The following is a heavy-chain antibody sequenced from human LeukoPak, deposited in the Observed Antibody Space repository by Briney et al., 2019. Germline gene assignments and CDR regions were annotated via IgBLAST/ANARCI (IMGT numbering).Heavy chain of an antibody. Sequence: GGSLRLSCAASGFTFSSYAMSWVRQAPGKGLEWVSAISASGGSTYYADSVKGRFTISRGNSKNTLYLQMNSLRVEDTAVFYCAKDERRIAAPPDYWGQGTLVTVSS. CDR2: ISASGGST. CDR1: GFTFSSYA. V-gene: IGHV3-23*01. D-gene: IGHD6-13*01. J-gene: IGHJ4*02. CDR3: AKDERRIAAPPDY.